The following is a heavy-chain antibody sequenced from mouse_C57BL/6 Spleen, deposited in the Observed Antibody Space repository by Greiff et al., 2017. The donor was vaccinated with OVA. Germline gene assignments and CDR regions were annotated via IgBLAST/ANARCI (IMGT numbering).Heavy chain of an antibody. CDR1: GFTFSDYY. V-gene: IGHV5-16*01. J-gene: IGHJ2*01. CDR2: INYDGSST. Sequence: EVKLVESEGGLVQPGSSMKLSCTASGFTFSDYYMAWVRQVPEKGLEWVANINYDGSSTDYMDSLKSGVTLSRDNAKNIPYLQMSSLKSEDTATYCCARAVLTRYFDYWGQGPTLTVSS. CDR3: ARAVLTRYFDY.